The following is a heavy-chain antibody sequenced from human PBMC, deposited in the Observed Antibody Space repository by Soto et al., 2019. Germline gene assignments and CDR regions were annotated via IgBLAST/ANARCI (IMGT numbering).Heavy chain of an antibody. Sequence: SLRLYCAASGFTFSNNWINWIRQTPGKGLEWVSYIRSSGSSINYAGSVKGRFTISRDNAKNSLYLQMNSLRAEDTAMYYCARVRFGEWGYAMDVWGQGTTVTVSS. CDR2: IRSSGSSI. D-gene: IGHD3-10*01. J-gene: IGHJ6*02. CDR3: ARVRFGEWGYAMDV. V-gene: IGHV3-11*01. CDR1: GFTFSNNW.